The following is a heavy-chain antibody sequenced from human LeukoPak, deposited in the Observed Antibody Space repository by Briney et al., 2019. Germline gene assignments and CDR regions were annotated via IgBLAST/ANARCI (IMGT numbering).Heavy chain of an antibody. D-gene: IGHD3-22*01. CDR1: GFTFSSYS. Sequence: PGGSLRLSCAASGFTFSSYSMNWVRQAPGKGLEWVSAISGSGGSTYYADSVKGRFTISRDNSKNTLYLQKNSLRAEDTAVYYCAKDLGDYYDSSGYYYVWGQGTLVTVSS. CDR2: ISGSGGST. J-gene: IGHJ4*02. CDR3: AKDLGDYYDSSGYYYV. V-gene: IGHV3-23*01.